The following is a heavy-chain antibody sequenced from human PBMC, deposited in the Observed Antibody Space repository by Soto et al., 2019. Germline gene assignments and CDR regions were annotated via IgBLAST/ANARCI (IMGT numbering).Heavy chain of an antibody. V-gene: IGHV1-69*02. CDR1: GGTFSSYT. J-gene: IGHJ4*02. CDR2: IIPILGIA. Sequence: QVQLVQSGAEVKKPGSSVKVSCKASGGTFSSYTISWVRQAPGQGLEWMGRIIPILGIANYAQKFQGRVTITADKSTSKAYMELSNLRSEDTAVCYCARDDGLAYCGGDCYSWGQGTLVTVSS. CDR3: ARDDGLAYCGGDCYS. D-gene: IGHD2-21*02.